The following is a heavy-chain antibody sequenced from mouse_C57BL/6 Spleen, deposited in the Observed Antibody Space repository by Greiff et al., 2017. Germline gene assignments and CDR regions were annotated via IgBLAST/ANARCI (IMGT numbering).Heavy chain of an antibody. J-gene: IGHJ4*01. V-gene: IGHV1-64*01. CDR3: ARYTPAQATWAMDY. CDR2: IHPNSGST. Sequence: QVHVKQPGAELVKPGASVKLSCKASGYTFTSYWMHWVKQRPGQGLEWIGMIHPNSGSTNYNEKFKSKATLTVDKSSSTAYMQLSSLTSEDSAVXYCARYTPAQATWAMDYWGQGTSVTVSS. CDR1: GYTFTSYW. D-gene: IGHD3-2*02.